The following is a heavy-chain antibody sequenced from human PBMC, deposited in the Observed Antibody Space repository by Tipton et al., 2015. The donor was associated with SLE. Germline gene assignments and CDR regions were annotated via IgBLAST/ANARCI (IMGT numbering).Heavy chain of an antibody. CDR2: IYYSGST. V-gene: IGHV4-59*11. D-gene: IGHD4-17*01. J-gene: IGHJ3*01. Sequence: TLSLTCTVSGGSISSHYWNWIRQPPGNGLEWVGYIYYSGSTNYNPSLKSRVTISVDKSKNQFPLKLSSVTAADTAVYYCARDFRLRDTTVSDAFDLWGQGTMVTVSS. CDR1: GGSISSHY. CDR3: ARDFRLRDTTVSDAFDL.